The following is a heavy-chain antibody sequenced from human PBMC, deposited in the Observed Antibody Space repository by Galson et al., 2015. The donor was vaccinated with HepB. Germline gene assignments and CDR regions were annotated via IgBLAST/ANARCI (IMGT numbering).Heavy chain of an antibody. V-gene: IGHV3-48*02. CDR2: ISSSSSTI. J-gene: IGHJ4*02. CDR1: GFTFRSYN. D-gene: IGHD4-17*01. CDR3: ARAQGGPTVIDY. Sequence: SLRLSCAASGFTFRSYNMNWVRQAPGKGLEWVSYISSSSSTIYQADSVKGRFTISRDNAKDPLYLQMDSLRDEDTAVYYCARAQGGPTVIDYWGQGTLVTVSS.